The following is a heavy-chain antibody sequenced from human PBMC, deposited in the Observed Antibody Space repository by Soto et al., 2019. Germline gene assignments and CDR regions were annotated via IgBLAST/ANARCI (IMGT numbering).Heavy chain of an antibody. CDR2: INHSGST. CDR1: GGSFSGYY. J-gene: IGHJ6*02. V-gene: IGHV4-34*01. D-gene: IGHD4-17*01. CDR3: ARGWTVTTSYYYYGMDV. Sequence: SETLSLTCAVYGGSFSGYYWSWIRQPPGKGLEWIGEINHSGSTNYNPSLKSRVTISVDTSKNQFSLKLSSVTAADTAVYYCARGWTVTTSYYYYGMDVWGQGTTVTVS.